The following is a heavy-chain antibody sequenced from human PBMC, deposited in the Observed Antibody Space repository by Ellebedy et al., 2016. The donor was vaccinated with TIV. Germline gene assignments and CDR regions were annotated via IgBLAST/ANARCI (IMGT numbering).Heavy chain of an antibody. D-gene: IGHD2-8*01. CDR2: MYYGGST. J-gene: IGHJ4*02. Sequence: MPSETLSLTCTVSGESITSRSYYWGWIRQPPGKGLEWIGTMYYGGSTYSNPSLKSRVTISVDTSRNQFSLKLSSVTAADTAVYYCASPENDCTNGVCYTVPIYYWGQGTLVTVSS. CDR3: ASPENDCTNGVCYTVPIYY. CDR1: GESITSRSYY. V-gene: IGHV4-39*01.